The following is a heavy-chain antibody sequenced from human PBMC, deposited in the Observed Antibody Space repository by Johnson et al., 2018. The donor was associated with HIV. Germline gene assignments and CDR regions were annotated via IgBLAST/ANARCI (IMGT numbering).Heavy chain of an antibody. CDR3: ARGGVLRYFDWLFEDAFDI. J-gene: IGHJ3*02. CDR1: GFTLSNHW. Sequence: VQLVESGGGLVQPGGSLRLSCAASGFTLSNHWMSWVRQAPGKGLEYVANVNQDGSAKYYVDSVKGRFTISRDNAKNSLYLQMNSLRAEDTAVYYCARGGVLRYFDWLFEDAFDIWGQGTMVTVSS. V-gene: IGHV3-7*02. D-gene: IGHD3-9*01. CDR2: VNQDGSAK.